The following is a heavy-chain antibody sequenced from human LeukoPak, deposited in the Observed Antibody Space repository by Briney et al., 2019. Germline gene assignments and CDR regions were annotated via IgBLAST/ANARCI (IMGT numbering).Heavy chain of an antibody. J-gene: IGHJ4*02. CDR3: AAGYSGSYYVY. CDR1: GYTFTRYN. V-gene: IGHV1-46*01. D-gene: IGHD1-26*01. CDR2: ISPSGGGT. Sequence: ASVKVSCKASGYTFTRYNMHWVRQAPGQGLEWMGIISPSGGGTTYAHKFQGRVTMTRDTSTSTVYMELSSLRSEDTAVYYCAAGYSGSYYVYWGQGTLVTVSS.